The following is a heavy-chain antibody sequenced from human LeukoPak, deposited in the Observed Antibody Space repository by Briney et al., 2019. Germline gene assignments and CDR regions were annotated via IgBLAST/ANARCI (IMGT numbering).Heavy chain of an antibody. CDR1: GFTFSNAW. D-gene: IGHD4-23*01. CDR2: IKSKANGGAV. J-gene: IGHJ4*02. V-gene: IGHV3-15*01. CDR3: TTLDAGNTGLDY. Sequence: GGSLRLSCAASGFTFSNAWMSWVRQAPGKGLEWVGRIKSKANGGAVDYAAPVKGRFTISRDDSKNTVYLHMNSLKTEDTAAYYCTTLDAGNTGLDYWGQGTLVTVSS.